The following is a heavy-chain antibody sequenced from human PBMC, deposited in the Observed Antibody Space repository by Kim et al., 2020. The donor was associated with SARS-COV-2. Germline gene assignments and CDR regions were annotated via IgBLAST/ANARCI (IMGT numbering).Heavy chain of an antibody. CDR2: IYYSGST. Sequence: SETLSLTCTVSGGSISSSSYYWGWIRQPPGKGLEWIGSIYYSGSTYYNPSLKSRVTISVDTSKNQFSLKLSSVTAADTAVYYCASKPLGSRWLGRVNRYGMDVWGQGTTVTVSS. D-gene: IGHD6-19*01. CDR3: ASKPLGSRWLGRVNRYGMDV. CDR1: GGSISSSSYY. V-gene: IGHV4-39*01. J-gene: IGHJ6*02.